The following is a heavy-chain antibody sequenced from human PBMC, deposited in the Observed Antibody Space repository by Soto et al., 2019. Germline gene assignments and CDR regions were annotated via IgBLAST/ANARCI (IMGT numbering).Heavy chain of an antibody. CDR1: GFSLSTSGMC. D-gene: IGHD6-13*01. V-gene: IGHV2-70*01. CDR3: ARLAAAGPREYNWFDP. Sequence: SGPTLVNPPQTLTLTCTFSGFSLSTSGMCVSWIRQPPGKALEWLALIDWDDDKYYSTSLKTRLTISKDTSKNLVVLTRTNMDPVDTATYYCARLAAAGPREYNWFDPWGQGTLVTVTS. J-gene: IGHJ5*02. CDR2: IDWDDDK.